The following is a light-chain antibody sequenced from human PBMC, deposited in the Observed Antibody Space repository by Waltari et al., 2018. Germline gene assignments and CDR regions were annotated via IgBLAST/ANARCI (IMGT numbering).Light chain of an antibody. V-gene: IGLV2-23*02. J-gene: IGLJ2*01. CDR3: CSYAGSAISI. CDR2: DVN. Sequence: QSALTQTAPVSRVPGQASTISSCGTSSVIGKYNIVSWYQQHPGKAPTLIIYDVNKRPSGVSNRFSGSKSGNTAFLTISGLQSADEADYYCCSYAGSAISIFGGGTKVTVL. CDR1: SSVIGKYNI.